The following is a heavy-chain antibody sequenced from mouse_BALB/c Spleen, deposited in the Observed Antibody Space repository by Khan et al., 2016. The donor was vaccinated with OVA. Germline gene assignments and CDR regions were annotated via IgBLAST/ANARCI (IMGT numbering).Heavy chain of an antibody. V-gene: IGHV14-3*02. CDR1: DFNIRDTY. Sequence: IQLVQSGAEVVKPGASVKLSCSASDFNIRDTYIHWVKQRPEQGLEWIGRIDPPNDDSKYGPKFQDKATLTADTSSNTAYLQLSSLTSEDTAVYYCVTLHGNPFAYWGQGTLVSVSA. CDR2: IDPPNDDS. D-gene: IGHD2-1*01. CDR3: VTLHGNPFAY. J-gene: IGHJ3*01.